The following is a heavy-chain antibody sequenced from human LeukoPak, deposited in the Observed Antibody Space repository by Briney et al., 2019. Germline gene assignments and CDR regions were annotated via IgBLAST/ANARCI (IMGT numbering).Heavy chain of an antibody. Sequence: SETLSLTCTVSGVSISSYYWSWIRQPPGKGLEWIGYIYYRGSTYYNPSLKSRVTISVDTSKNQFSLKLSSVTAADTAVYYCARLVGSSWYHEVLLGRDYWGQGTLATVSS. D-gene: IGHD6-13*01. V-gene: IGHV4-59*04. CDR3: ARLVGSSWYHEVLLGRDY. CDR1: GVSISSYY. CDR2: IYYRGST. J-gene: IGHJ4*02.